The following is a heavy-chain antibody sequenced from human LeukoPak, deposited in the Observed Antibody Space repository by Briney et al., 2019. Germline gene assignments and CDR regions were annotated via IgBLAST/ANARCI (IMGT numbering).Heavy chain of an antibody. Sequence: GASMKVSCKASGYTFTSYGISWVRQAPGQGLEWMGWISAYNGNTNYAQKLQGRVTMTTDTSTSTAYMELRSLRSDDTAVYYCARDNKQQLSYYYYYYMDVWGKGTTVTISS. CDR1: GYTFTSYG. CDR3: ARDNKQQLSYYYYYYMDV. V-gene: IGHV1-18*01. J-gene: IGHJ6*03. D-gene: IGHD6-13*01. CDR2: ISAYNGNT.